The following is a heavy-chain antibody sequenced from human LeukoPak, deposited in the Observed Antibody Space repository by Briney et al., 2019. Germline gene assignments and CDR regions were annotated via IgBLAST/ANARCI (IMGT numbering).Heavy chain of an antibody. D-gene: IGHD3-22*01. CDR3: AKVHSSGYDY. CDR2: INPDGSSK. Sequence: GGSLRLSCAASAFTFSSYWMHWVRQAPGKGLVWVSRINPDGSSKTYADSVKGRFTISRDNAKNTLYLQMNSLRAEDTAVYYCAKVHSSGYDYWGQGTLVTVSS. CDR1: AFTFSSYW. V-gene: IGHV3-74*01. J-gene: IGHJ4*02.